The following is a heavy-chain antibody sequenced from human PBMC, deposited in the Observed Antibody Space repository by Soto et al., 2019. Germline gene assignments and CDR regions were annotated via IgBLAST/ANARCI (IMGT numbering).Heavy chain of an antibody. D-gene: IGHD4-4*01. Sequence: GGSPRLSCAASGLPFSSYAMSWVRQAPGKGLEWVSAISGSGGSTYYADSVKGRFTISRDNSKNTLYLQMNSLRAEDTAVYYCAKDWDYSNYYFDYWGQGTLVTVSS. J-gene: IGHJ4*02. V-gene: IGHV3-23*01. CDR1: GLPFSSYA. CDR2: ISGSGGST. CDR3: AKDWDYSNYYFDY.